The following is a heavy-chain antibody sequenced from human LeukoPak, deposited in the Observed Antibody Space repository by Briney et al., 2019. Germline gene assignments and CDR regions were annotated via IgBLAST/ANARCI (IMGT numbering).Heavy chain of an antibody. CDR1: GFTVSSNY. J-gene: IGHJ3*02. D-gene: IGHD3-3*02. CDR3: ARPFSIADDAFDI. Sequence: GGSLRLSCAASGFTVSSNYMSWVRQAPGKGLEWVSVIYSGGSTYYAASVKGRFTISRDNSKNTLYLQMNSLRAEDTAVYYCARPFSIADDAFDIWGQGTMVTVSS. V-gene: IGHV3-66*02. CDR2: IYSGGST.